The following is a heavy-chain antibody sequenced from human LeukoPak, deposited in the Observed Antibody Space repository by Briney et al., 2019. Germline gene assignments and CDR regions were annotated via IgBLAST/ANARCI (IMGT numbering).Heavy chain of an antibody. D-gene: IGHD2-21*02. CDR2: ISAYNGNT. CDR1: GYAFTGYY. CDR3: ARGSRVTRPFDY. Sequence: ASVKVSCKASGYAFTGYYMHWVRQAPGQGLEWMGWISAYNGNTNYAQKLQGRVTMTTDTSTSTAYMELRSLRSDDTAVYYCARGSRVTRPFDYWGQGTLVTVSS. J-gene: IGHJ4*02. V-gene: IGHV1-18*04.